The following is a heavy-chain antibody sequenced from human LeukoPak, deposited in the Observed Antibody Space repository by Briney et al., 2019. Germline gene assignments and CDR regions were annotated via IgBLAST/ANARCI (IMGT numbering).Heavy chain of an antibody. CDR1: GGSISSSSYY. CDR2: IYYSGST. J-gene: IGHJ4*02. V-gene: IGHV4-39*02. D-gene: IGHD3-3*01. CDR3: VRDTLAIFGVVITGGLDY. Sequence: PSETLSLTCTVSGGSISSSSYYWGWIRQPPGKGLEWIGSIYYSGSTYYNPSLKSRVTISVDTSKNQFSLKLSSATAADTAVYYCVRDTLAIFGVVITGGLDYWGQGTLVTVSS.